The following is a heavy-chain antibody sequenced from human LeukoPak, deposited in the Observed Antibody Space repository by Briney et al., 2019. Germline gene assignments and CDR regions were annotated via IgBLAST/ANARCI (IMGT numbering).Heavy chain of an antibody. CDR2: TYYRSKWYN. D-gene: IGHD2-2*01. J-gene: IGHJ5*02. CDR3: ARDPLYCSSTSCYFDWFDP. CDR1: GDSVSSNSAA. Sequence: NPSQTLSLTCALSGDSVSSNSAAWNWIRQSPSRGLEWLGRTYYRSKWYNDYAVSVKSRITINPDTSKNQFSLQLNSVTPEDTAVYYCARDPLYCSSTSCYFDWFDPWGQGTLVTVSS. V-gene: IGHV6-1*01.